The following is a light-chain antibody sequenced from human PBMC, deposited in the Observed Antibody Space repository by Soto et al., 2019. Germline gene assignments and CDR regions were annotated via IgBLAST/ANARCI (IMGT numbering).Light chain of an antibody. V-gene: IGKV1-5*01. Sequence: DIQMTQSPSTLSAPVGDRVTITCRASQSISSWWAWYQQKPGKAPTLLIYDASSLESRVPSRFSGSGSGTEFTLTISGLRPDDFATYYCQQYNTYSYTFGQGTKLEIK. CDR3: QQYNTYSYT. CDR1: QSISSW. J-gene: IGKJ2*01. CDR2: DAS.